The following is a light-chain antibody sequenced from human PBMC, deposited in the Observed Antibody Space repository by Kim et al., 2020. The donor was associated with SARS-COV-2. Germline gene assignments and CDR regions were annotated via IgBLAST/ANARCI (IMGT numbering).Light chain of an antibody. CDR3: QQYNADPYT. CDR2: QAS. CDR1: HSITRW. J-gene: IGKJ2*01. V-gene: IGKV1-5*03. Sequence: SASVGDRVTLSCRASHSITRWLAWYQQKPGKAPKLLMSQASSLENGVPSRFSGSGSGTEFTLTISSLQPDDFATYYCQQYNADPYTFGQGTKLEI.